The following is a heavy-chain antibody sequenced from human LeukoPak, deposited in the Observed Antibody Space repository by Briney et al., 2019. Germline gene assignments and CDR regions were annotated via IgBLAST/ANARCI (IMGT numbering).Heavy chain of an antibody. Sequence: GESLKISCKGSGYSFTSYWIGWVRQMPGKGLEWMGIIYPGDSDTRYSPSFQGQVTISADKSISTAYLQWSSLKASDTAMYYCARHRQIDSCGGDCYRLGPYDPWGQGTLVTVSS. J-gene: IGHJ5*02. V-gene: IGHV5-51*01. D-gene: IGHD2-21*02. CDR2: IYPGDSDT. CDR3: ARHRQIDSCGGDCYRLGPYDP. CDR1: GYSFTSYW.